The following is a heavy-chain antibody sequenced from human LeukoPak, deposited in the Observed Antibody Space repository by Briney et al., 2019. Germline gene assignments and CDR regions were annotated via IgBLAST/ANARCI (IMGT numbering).Heavy chain of an antibody. V-gene: IGHV3-9*01. Sequence: PGGSLRLSCAASGFTFDDYAMHWVRQAPGKGLEWVSGISWNSGSIGYADSVKGRFTISRDNAKNSLYLQMNSLRAEDTALYYCAKDTSSSTAYSDAFDIWGQGTMVTVSS. CDR1: GFTFDDYA. CDR3: AKDTSSSTAYSDAFDI. J-gene: IGHJ3*02. D-gene: IGHD2-2*01. CDR2: ISWNSGSI.